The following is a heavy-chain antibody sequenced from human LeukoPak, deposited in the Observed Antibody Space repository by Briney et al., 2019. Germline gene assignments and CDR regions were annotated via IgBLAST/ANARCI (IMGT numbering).Heavy chain of an antibody. J-gene: IGHJ4*02. Sequence: PSETLPLTCTVSGGSISSYYWSWIRQPPGKGLEWIGYIYYSGSTNYNASLKSRVTISVDTSKNQFSLNLTSVTAADTAVYYCARASGHYRSFDYWGQGTLVTVSS. CDR3: ARASGHYRSFDY. CDR2: IYYSGST. CDR1: GGSISSYY. V-gene: IGHV4-59*01. D-gene: IGHD3-22*01.